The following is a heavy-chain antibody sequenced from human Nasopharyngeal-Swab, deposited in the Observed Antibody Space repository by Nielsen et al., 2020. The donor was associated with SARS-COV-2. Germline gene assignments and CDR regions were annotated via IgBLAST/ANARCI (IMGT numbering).Heavy chain of an antibody. CDR1: GFTFSSYG. CDR2: IWYDGSNK. CDR3: ARDRGGSWYDHYYYGMDV. V-gene: IGHV3-33*01. D-gene: IGHD6-13*01. Sequence: GESLKISCAASGFTFSSYGMHWVRQAPGKGLEWVAVIWYDGSNKYYADSVKGRFTISRDNSKNTLYLQMNSLRAEDTAVYYCARDRGGSWYDHYYYGMDVWGQGTTVTVSS. J-gene: IGHJ6*02.